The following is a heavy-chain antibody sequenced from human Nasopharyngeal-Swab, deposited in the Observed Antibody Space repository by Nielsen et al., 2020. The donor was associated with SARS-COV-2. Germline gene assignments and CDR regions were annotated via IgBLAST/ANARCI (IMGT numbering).Heavy chain of an antibody. J-gene: IGHJ4*02. Sequence: SETLSLTCAVYGGSFSGYYWSWIRQPPGKGLEWIGEINHSGSTNYNPSLKSRVTISVDTSKNQFSLKLSSVTAADTAVYYCARDIVLVVYAIYYFDYWGQGTLVTVSS. V-gene: IGHV4-34*01. CDR2: INHSGST. CDR3: ARDIVLVVYAIYYFDY. D-gene: IGHD2-8*02. CDR1: GGSFSGYY.